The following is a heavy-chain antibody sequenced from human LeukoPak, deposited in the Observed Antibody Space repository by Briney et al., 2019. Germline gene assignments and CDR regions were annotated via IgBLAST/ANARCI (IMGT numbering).Heavy chain of an antibody. Sequence: KASETLSLTCTVSGGSISSGGYYWSWIRQHPGKGLEWIRYIYYSGSTYYNPSLKSRVTISVDTSKNQFSLKLSSVTAADTAVYYCARESSAAGVLYYFDYWGQGTLVTVSS. J-gene: IGHJ4*02. CDR2: IYYSGST. CDR1: GGSISSGGYY. D-gene: IGHD6-13*01. V-gene: IGHV4-31*03. CDR3: ARESSAAGVLYYFDY.